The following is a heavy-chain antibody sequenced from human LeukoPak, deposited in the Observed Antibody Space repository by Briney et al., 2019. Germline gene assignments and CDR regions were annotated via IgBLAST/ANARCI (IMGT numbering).Heavy chain of an antibody. V-gene: IGHV4-61*02. CDR1: NVSISSGSHY. J-gene: IGHJ4*02. CDR3: ARDQTYSGSGIYTYFDY. D-gene: IGHD3-10*01. Sequence: SETLSLTCTVSNVSISSGSHYWNWIRQPAGKGLEWIGRIYAGGRSNYNPSLRSRVTISVDTSKNHFSLKLSSVTAADTAVYYCARDQTYSGSGIYTYFDYWGQGILVTVSS. CDR2: IYAGGRS.